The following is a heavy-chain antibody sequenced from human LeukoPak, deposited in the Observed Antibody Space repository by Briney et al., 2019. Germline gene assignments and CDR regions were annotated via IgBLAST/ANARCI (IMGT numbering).Heavy chain of an antibody. D-gene: IGHD5-12*01. CDR3: ASLGTISHYYYYGMDV. CDR1: GGSFSGYY. J-gene: IGHJ6*02. V-gene: IGHV4-34*01. Sequence: PSETLSLTCAVYGGSFSGYYWSWIRQPPGKGLEWIGEINHSGSTNYNPTLKSRVTISVDTSKNQFSLKLSSVTAADTAVYYCASLGTISHYYYYGMDVWGQGTTVTVSS. CDR2: INHSGST.